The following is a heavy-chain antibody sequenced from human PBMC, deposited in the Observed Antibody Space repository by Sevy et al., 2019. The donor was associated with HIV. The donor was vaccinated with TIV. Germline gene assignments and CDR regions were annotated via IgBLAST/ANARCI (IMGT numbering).Heavy chain of an antibody. Sequence: GGSLRLSCAASGFTFSNYWMSWVRQAPGKGLEWVANIQEDGSDKYYMDSVKGRFTISRDNAKNSLYPQMNSLRAEDTAMYYCATDPFSVTTSNDYMDVWGKGTTVTVSS. V-gene: IGHV3-7*01. CDR2: IQEDGSDK. CDR3: ATDPFSVTTSNDYMDV. J-gene: IGHJ6*03. CDR1: GFTFSNYW. D-gene: IGHD4-17*01.